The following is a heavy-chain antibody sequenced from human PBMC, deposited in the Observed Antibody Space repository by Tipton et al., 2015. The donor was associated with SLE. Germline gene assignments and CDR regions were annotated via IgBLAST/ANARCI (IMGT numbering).Heavy chain of an antibody. V-gene: IGHV3-48*01. Sequence: SLRLSCAASGFTFSSYSMNWVRQAPGKGLEWVSYISSSSSTIYYADSVKGRFTISRDNAKNSLYLQMNSLRAEDTAVYYCAVGGNSDAFDIWGQGTMVTVSS. CDR2: ISSSSSTI. J-gene: IGHJ3*02. D-gene: IGHD4-23*01. CDR3: AVGGNSDAFDI. CDR1: GFTFSSYS.